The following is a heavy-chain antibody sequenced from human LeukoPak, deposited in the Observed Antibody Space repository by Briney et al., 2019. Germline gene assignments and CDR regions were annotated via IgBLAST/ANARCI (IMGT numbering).Heavy chain of an antibody. V-gene: IGHV3-73*01. J-gene: IGHJ4*02. CDR1: AFTSSGSA. D-gene: IGHD5-24*01. CDR3: ASAKDGYSSYDY. Sequence: GGSLRLSCAASAFTSSGSAMHWVRQASGKGLEWVGRIRIEAKSYATAYAASVKGRFTISRDDSKNTAYLQMNSLKTEDTAVYYCASAKDGYSSYDYWGQGTLVTVSS. CDR2: IRIEAKSYAT.